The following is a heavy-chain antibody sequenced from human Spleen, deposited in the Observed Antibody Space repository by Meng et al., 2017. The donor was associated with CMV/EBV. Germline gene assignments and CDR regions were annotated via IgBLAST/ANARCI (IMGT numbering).Heavy chain of an antibody. CDR1: GFSSRNAW. D-gene: IGHD3-22*01. Sequence: GESLKISCAASGFSSRNAWMSWVRQAPGKGLEWVGRIKSNIDGGATDYAAPVKGRFSISRDDSKNALYLRMNSLKTEDTAVYYCTTEVVIRELEKDAFDIWGQGTTVTVSS. CDR3: TTEVVIRELEKDAFDI. J-gene: IGHJ3*02. CDR2: IKSNIDGGAT. V-gene: IGHV3-15*01.